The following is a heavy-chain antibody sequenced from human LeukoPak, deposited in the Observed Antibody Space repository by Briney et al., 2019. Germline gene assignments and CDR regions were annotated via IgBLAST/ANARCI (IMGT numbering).Heavy chain of an antibody. CDR1: GYSFTGYY. V-gene: IGHV1-2*02. CDR3: ATDTISRLAGYYYYYYMDV. Sequence: ASVKVSCKASGYSFTGYYMHWVRQAPGQGLEWMGWINPYSGGTNYAQKFQGRVTMTKDTSTDTAYMELSSLRSEDTAIYYCATDTISRLAGYYYYYYMDVWGRGTTVTVSS. CDR2: INPYSGGT. D-gene: IGHD3-10*01. J-gene: IGHJ6*03.